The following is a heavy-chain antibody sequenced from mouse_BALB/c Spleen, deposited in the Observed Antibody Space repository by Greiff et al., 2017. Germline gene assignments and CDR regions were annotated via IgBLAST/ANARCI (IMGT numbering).Heavy chain of an antibody. Sequence: EVKLVESGGGLVKPGGSLKLSCAASGFTFSSSAMSWVRQTPEQRLEWVASISSGGSTYYPDSVKGRFTISRDNARNILYLQMSSLRSEDTAMYYCARGDTTVVVPRDYWGQCTTLTVAS. CDR1: GFTFSSSA. CDR2: ISSGGST. V-gene: IGHV5-6-5*01. J-gene: IGHJ2*01. D-gene: IGHD1-1*01. CDR3: ARGDTTVVVPRDY.